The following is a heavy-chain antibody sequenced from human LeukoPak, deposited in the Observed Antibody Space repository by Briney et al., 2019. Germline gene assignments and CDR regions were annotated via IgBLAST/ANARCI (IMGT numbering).Heavy chain of an antibody. CDR3: ARDQPYMDV. CDR2: IYHSGST. V-gene: IGHV4-38-2*02. Sequence: SETLSLTCIVSGYSISSGYYWVWVRQPPGKGLEWIGSIYHSGSTLYNPSLKSRVTISVDTSRNKFSLKLSSVTAADTAMYYCARDQPYMDVWGEGTTVTVSS. J-gene: IGHJ6*03. CDR1: GYSISSGYY.